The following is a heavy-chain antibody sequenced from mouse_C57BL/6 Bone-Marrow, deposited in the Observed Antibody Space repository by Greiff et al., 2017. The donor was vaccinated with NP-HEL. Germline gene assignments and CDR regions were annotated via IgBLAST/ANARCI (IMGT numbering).Heavy chain of an antibody. V-gene: IGHV5-4*01. D-gene: IGHD1-1*01. CDR1: GFTFSSYA. CDR2: ISDGGSYT. Sequence: EVQGVESGGGLVKPGGSLKLSCAASGFTFSSYAMSWVRQTPEKRLEWVATISDGGSYTYYPDNVKGRFTISRDNAKNNLYLQMSHLKSEDTAMYYCANYYGSSPWFAYWGQGTLVTVSA. CDR3: ANYYGSSPWFAY. J-gene: IGHJ3*01.